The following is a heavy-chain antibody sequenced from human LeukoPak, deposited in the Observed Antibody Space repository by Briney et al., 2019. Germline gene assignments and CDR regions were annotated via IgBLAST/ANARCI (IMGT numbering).Heavy chain of an antibody. CDR1: GFTFSSYA. D-gene: IGHD5-18*01. Sequence: GGSLRLSCAASGFTFSSYAMSWVRQAPGKGLEWVSAISGSGGSTYYADSVKGRFTISRENYKNTLYLQMNSVRAEDTAVYYCAKVGYSYGIMDVWGKGTTVTVSS. CDR3: AKVGYSYGIMDV. V-gene: IGHV3-23*01. CDR2: ISGSGGST. J-gene: IGHJ6*03.